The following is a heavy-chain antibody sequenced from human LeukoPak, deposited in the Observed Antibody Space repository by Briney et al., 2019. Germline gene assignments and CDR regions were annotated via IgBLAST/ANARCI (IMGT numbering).Heavy chain of an antibody. D-gene: IGHD3-22*01. Sequence: SQTLSLTCTVSGGSISSGSYYWSWIRQPAGKGLEWIGRIYTSGSTNYNPSLKSRVTISVDTSKNQFSLKLSSVTAADTAVYYCARAHDSSGYYQGAFDIWGQGTMVTVSS. CDR2: IYTSGST. CDR3: ARAHDSSGYYQGAFDI. J-gene: IGHJ3*02. V-gene: IGHV4-61*02. CDR1: GGSISSGSYY.